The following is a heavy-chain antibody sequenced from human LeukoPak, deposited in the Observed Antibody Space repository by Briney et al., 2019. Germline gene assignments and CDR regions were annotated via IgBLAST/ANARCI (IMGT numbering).Heavy chain of an antibody. CDR1: GGSISSSSYY. CDR2: IYYSGST. CDR3: ARRMGRRFGERYYYYHYMDV. Sequence: SETLSLTCTVSGGSISSSSYYWGWIRQPPGKGLEWIGSIYYSGSTYYDPSLKSRVTISVDTSKNQFSLKLSSVTAADTAVYYCARRMGRRFGERYYYYHYMDVWGKGTTVTISS. D-gene: IGHD3-10*01. V-gene: IGHV4-39*07. J-gene: IGHJ6*03.